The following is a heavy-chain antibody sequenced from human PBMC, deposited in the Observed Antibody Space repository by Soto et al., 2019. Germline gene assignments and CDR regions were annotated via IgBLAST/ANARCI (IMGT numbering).Heavy chain of an antibody. V-gene: IGHV1-18*01. D-gene: IGHD6-13*01. CDR2: ISAYNGNT. CDR1: GYTFTSYG. Sequence: ASVKVSCTASGYTFTSYGISWVRQAPGQGLEWMGWISAYNGNTNYAQKLQGRVTMTTDTSTSTAYMELRSLRSDDTAVYYCASSNIVAAPYGMDVWGQGTTVTVSS. J-gene: IGHJ6*02. CDR3: ASSNIVAAPYGMDV.